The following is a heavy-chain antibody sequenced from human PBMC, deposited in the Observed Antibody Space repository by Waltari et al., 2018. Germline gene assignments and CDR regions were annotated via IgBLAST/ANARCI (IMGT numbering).Heavy chain of an antibody. CDR2: ITWNSGKV. D-gene: IGHD3-16*01. Sequence: EVQLVESGGALVQPGRSLRLSCATSGFTDVDFAMHWVRQVPGKCLEWVAGITWNSGKVDYAGSVKGRFTISRDNAKNLLFLQMNSLRPEDTALYYCTKDLTHTNYEGFANWGLGTLVTVSS. CDR1: GFTDVDFA. V-gene: IGHV3-9*01. CDR3: TKDLTHTNYEGFAN. J-gene: IGHJ4*02.